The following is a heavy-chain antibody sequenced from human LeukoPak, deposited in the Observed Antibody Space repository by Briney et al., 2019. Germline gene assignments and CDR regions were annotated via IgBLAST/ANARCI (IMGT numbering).Heavy chain of an antibody. V-gene: IGHV4-59*01. CDR2: IYYSGST. Sequence: SETLSLTCTVSGGSIGSSYWSWIRQPPGKGLEWIGYIYYSGSTNYSPSLKNRVTISVDTSKNQFSLKLTSVTAADTAVYYCARDPRRFGELPPGAFDVWGRGTMVTVSS. J-gene: IGHJ3*01. CDR1: GGSIGSSY. CDR3: ARDPRRFGELPPGAFDV. D-gene: IGHD3-10*01.